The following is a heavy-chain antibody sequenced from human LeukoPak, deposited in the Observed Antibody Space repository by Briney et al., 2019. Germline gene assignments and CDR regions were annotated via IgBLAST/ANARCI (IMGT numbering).Heavy chain of an antibody. CDR1: GGSINSGSHY. J-gene: IGHJ4*02. CDR3: ARAVAAAPGTFDY. V-gene: IGHV4-31*03. CDR2: IYNGGST. Sequence: SQTLSLTCTVSGGSINSGSHYWGWIRQHPGEGLEWIGYIYNGGSTYYNPSLKSRVSISVDTSKNQFSLKLSSMTAADTAVYYCARAVAAAPGTFDYWGQGTLVTVSS. D-gene: IGHD6-13*01.